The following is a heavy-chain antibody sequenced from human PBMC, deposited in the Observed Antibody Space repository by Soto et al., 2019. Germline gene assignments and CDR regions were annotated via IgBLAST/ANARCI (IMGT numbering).Heavy chain of an antibody. CDR2: ISAYNGNT. V-gene: IGHV1-18*03. Sequence: QVQLVQSGAEVKKPGASVKVSCKASGYTFTSYGISWVRQAPGQGLEWMGWISAYNGNTNYAQRLQDRVTMSADTSTSKAYMELSRMKSDDMAVYYCARASECGNSPALDILGQGTMVAVSS. CDR3: ARASECGNSPALDI. J-gene: IGHJ3*02. D-gene: IGHD2-21*02. CDR1: GYTFTSYG.